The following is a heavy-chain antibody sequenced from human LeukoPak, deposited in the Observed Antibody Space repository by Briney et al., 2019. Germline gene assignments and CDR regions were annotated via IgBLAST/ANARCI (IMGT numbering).Heavy chain of an antibody. Sequence: ASVKVSCKASGYILTSYYIQWVRQAPGQGLEWMGIINPSGGSTSYAQKFQGRVTMTRDTSTTTVYMELSSLRSEDTAVYYCARAADYDSSGYTLDYWGQGTLVTVSS. CDR2: INPSGGST. V-gene: IGHV1-46*01. CDR3: ARAADYDSSGYTLDY. D-gene: IGHD3-22*01. J-gene: IGHJ4*02. CDR1: GYILTSYY.